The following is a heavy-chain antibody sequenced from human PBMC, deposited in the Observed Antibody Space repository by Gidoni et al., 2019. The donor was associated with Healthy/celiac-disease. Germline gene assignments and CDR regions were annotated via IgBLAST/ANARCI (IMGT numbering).Heavy chain of an antibody. CDR3: AREFSSWYGVTDY. CDR1: GCSISSGSYY. D-gene: IGHD6-13*01. J-gene: IGHJ4*02. CDR2: IYTSGST. Sequence: QVQLQESGPGLVKPSQTLSLTCTVSGCSISSGSYYWSWIRQPAGKGLEWIGRIYTSGSTNYNPALKSRVTISVDTSKNQFSLKLSSVTAADTAVYYCAREFSSWYGVTDYWGQGTLVTVSS. V-gene: IGHV4-61*02.